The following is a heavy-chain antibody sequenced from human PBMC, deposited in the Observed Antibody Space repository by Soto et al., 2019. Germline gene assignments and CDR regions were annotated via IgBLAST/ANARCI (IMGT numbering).Heavy chain of an antibody. J-gene: IGHJ5*02. CDR3: ARVVGGIPVAGSWTWFDP. V-gene: IGHV1-18*04. CDR2: ISTYNGNT. CDR1: GYSLTGDA. D-gene: IGHD6-19*01. Sequence: SLNVSCTGSGYSLTGDALIWVRHAPGQGLEWMGWISTYNGNTNYAQNLQGRVTMTTDISTNTAYMELRSLRSDDTAVYYCARVVGGIPVAGSWTWFDPWGQGTLVTVSS.